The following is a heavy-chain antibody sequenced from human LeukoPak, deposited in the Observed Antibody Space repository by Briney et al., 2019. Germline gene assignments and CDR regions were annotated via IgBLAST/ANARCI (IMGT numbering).Heavy chain of an antibody. CDR2: INPNSGGT. D-gene: IGHD3-22*01. J-gene: IGHJ4*02. CDR3: ATDPRYYYDSSGSFPQ. Sequence: GASVKVSCKASGYTFTGYYMHWVRQAPGQGLEWMGRINPNSGGTNYAQKFQGRVTMTRDTSISTAYMELSRLRSDDTAVYYCATDPRYYYDSSGSFPQWGQGTLVTVSS. CDR1: GYTFTGYY. V-gene: IGHV1-2*06.